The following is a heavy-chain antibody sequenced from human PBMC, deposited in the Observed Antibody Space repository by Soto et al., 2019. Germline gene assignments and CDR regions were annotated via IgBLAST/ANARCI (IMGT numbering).Heavy chain of an antibody. CDR1: GYTFTSYG. D-gene: IGHD3-10*01. CDR3: ARVPLYKYLDFDY. J-gene: IGHJ4*02. V-gene: IGHV1-3*01. Sequence: ASVKVSCKASGYTFTSYGISWVRQAPGQGLEWMGWINAGNGNTKYSQKFQGRVTITRDTSASTAYMELSSLRSEDTAVYYCARVPLYKYLDFDYWGQGTLVTVSS. CDR2: INAGNGNT.